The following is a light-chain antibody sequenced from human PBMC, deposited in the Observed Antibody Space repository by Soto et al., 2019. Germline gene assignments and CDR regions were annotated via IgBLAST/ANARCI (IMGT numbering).Light chain of an antibody. CDR3: MQALQTSFT. V-gene: IGKV2-28*01. CDR2: LGS. J-gene: IGKJ3*01. Sequence: DIVMTQSPLSLSVTPAEPASISCRCSQSLLHRNGYNYLDWYLQKPGQSPQLLISLGSNRASGVPDRFSGSGSGTDFTLKISRVEAEDVGVYYCMQALQTSFTFGPGTKVDIK. CDR1: QSLLHRNGYNY.